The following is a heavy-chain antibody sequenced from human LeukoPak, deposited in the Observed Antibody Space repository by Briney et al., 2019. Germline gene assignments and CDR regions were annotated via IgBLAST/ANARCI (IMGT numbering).Heavy chain of an antibody. J-gene: IGHJ6*03. CDR1: GGSIGSYY. CDR3: ARHIGGGIEDMGV. D-gene: IGHD3-16*02. V-gene: IGHV4-59*08. Sequence: SETLSLTCSVYGGSIGSYYWSWIRQSPGKGLEWIGYIYLRGSTSYNPYLQSRVTISVDTSRNQFFLKMSYVTAADTPVYYCARHIGGGIEDMGVWGKGTKVTVSS. CDR2: IYLRGST.